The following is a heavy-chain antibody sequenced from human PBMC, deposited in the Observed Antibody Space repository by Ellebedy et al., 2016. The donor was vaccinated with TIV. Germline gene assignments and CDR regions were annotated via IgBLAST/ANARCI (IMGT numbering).Heavy chain of an antibody. D-gene: IGHD3-16*01. V-gene: IGHV3-21*06. Sequence: PGGSLRLSCAASGFTFSSYSMNWVRQAPGKGLEWVSSISSDSTYIIYADSVKGRFTISRDNPKNSLFLQMNGLRAEETAVYYCAISTVMIHFQHWGQGTLVTVSS. CDR1: GFTFSSYS. CDR2: ISSDSTYI. CDR3: AISTVMIHFQH. J-gene: IGHJ1*01.